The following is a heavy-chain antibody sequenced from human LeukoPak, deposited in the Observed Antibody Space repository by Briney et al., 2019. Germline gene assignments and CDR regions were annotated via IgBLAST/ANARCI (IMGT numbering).Heavy chain of an antibody. CDR1: GFTFSSYA. CDR3: AKSSIRGYSGYLSYFDY. Sequence: GGSRRLSCAASGFTFSSYAMHWVRQAPGKGLEWVAVISYDGSNKYYADSVKGRFTISRDNSKNTLYLQMNSLRAEDTAVYYCAKSSIRGYSGYLSYFDYWGQGTLVTVSS. CDR2: ISYDGSNK. J-gene: IGHJ4*02. V-gene: IGHV3-30-3*01. D-gene: IGHD5-12*01.